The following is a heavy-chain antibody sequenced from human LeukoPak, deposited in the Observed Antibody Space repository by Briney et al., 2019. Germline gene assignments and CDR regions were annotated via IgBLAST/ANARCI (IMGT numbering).Heavy chain of an antibody. CDR2: INTNTGNP. V-gene: IGHV7-4-1*02. D-gene: IGHD3-22*01. J-gene: IGHJ6*02. CDR3: ASDLSCPPVCLYYDSSGSYGMDV. Sequence: ASVKVSCKASGYTFTSYAMNWVRQAPGQGLEWMGWINTNTGNPTYAQGFTGRFVFSLDTSVSTAYLQISSLKAEDTAVYYCASDLSCPPVCLYYDSSGSYGMDVWGQGTTVTVSS. CDR1: GYTFTSYA.